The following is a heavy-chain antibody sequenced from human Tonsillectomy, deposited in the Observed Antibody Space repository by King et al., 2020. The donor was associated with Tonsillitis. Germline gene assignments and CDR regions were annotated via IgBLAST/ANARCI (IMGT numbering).Heavy chain of an antibody. CDR1: GYSFNNHW. CDR3: ASVADFVIGNYFDY. D-gene: IGHD3-3*01. V-gene: IGHV5-51*03. Sequence: VQLVQSGAEVKKPGESLKISCKGSGYSFNNHWIGWVRQMPGKGLEWMGIFYPGDSDNKYSPSFQGQVTISADKSINTAYLQWSSLKASDTAIYYCASVADFVIGNYFDYWGQGTLVTVSA. J-gene: IGHJ4*02. CDR2: FYPGDSDN.